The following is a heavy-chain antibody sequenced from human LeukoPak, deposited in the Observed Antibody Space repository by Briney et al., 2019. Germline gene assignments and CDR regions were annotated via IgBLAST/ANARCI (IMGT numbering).Heavy chain of an antibody. Sequence: PSETLSLTCTVPGGSISSSSYYWGWIRQPPGKGLEWIGSIYYSGSTYYNPSLKSRVTISVDTSKNQFSLKLSSVTAADTAVYYCARTMIPYYGMDVWGQGTTVTVSS. V-gene: IGHV4-39*01. CDR3: ARTMIPYYGMDV. J-gene: IGHJ6*02. CDR1: GGSISSSSYY. D-gene: IGHD3-22*01. CDR2: IYYSGST.